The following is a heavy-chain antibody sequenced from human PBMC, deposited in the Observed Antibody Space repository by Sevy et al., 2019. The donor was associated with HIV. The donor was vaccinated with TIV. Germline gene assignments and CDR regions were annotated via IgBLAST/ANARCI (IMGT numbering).Heavy chain of an antibody. CDR3: AKDRWGRGSPYYLEN. V-gene: IGHV3-9*01. Sequence: GGSLRLSCAASGFTFGDYAMHWVRQAPGKGLEWVSGSTWNRNIIGYAESVKGRVTISRDNAKNSLFLQMDSLRAEDTAFYYCAKDRWGRGSPYYLENWGQGTLVTVSS. J-gene: IGHJ4*02. D-gene: IGHD3-16*01. CDR1: GFTFGDYA. CDR2: STWNRNII.